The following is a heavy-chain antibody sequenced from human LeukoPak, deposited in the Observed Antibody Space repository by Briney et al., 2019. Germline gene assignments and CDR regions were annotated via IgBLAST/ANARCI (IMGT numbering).Heavy chain of an antibody. D-gene: IGHD3-10*01. CDR3: AKGSTYFYGSGTTDDAFDI. Sequence: GGSLRLSCAASGLTFSKFAMTWIRQAPGQELDWVSAISASGENTHYADSVQGRFIISRDNSKKTMYLQMNSLRGEDTAVYYCAKGSTYFYGSGTTDDAFDIWGQGTMVTVSS. CDR2: ISASGENT. V-gene: IGHV3-23*01. J-gene: IGHJ3*02. CDR1: GLTFSKFA.